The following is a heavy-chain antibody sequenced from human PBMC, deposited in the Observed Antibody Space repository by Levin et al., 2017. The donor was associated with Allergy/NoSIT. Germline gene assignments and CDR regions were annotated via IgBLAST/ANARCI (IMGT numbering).Heavy chain of an antibody. V-gene: IGHV3-74*01. D-gene: IGHD6-19*01. Sequence: GGSLRLSCAASGFTFSSYWMNWVRQAPGKGLVWVSRINSDGSSTRYADSVKGRFTISRDNAKNTLYLQMNRLRAEDTAVYYCARMRLSSSDWCDAFDIWGQGTMVTVSS. CDR1: GFTFSSYW. CDR2: INSDGSST. J-gene: IGHJ3*02. CDR3: ARMRLSSSDWCDAFDI.